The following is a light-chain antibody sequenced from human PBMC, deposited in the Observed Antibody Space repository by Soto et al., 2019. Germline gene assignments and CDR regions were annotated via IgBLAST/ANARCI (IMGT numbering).Light chain of an antibody. CDR1: QSISSY. V-gene: IGKV1-39*01. Sequence: DIQMTQSPSSLSASVGDRVTITCRASQSISSYLNWYQQKPGKAPKLLIFAASSLQSGVPSRFSGSGSGTDLTLTISSLQPEDFATYYCQQSYSTPPWTFGQGTTVEIK. CDR3: QQSYSTPPWT. CDR2: AAS. J-gene: IGKJ1*01.